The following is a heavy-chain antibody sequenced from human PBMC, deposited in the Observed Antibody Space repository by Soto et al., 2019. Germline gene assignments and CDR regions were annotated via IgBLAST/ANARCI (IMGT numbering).Heavy chain of an antibody. CDR1: GYTFMTNY. CDR2: INPSGGST. D-gene: IGHD3-10*02. J-gene: IGHJ6*02. V-gene: IGHV1-46*01. CDR3: ARGGNHCSYYYSGLDV. Sequence: QVQLVQSGAEVKKPGASVRVSCKASGYTFMTNYMHWVRQAPGQGLEWMRLINPSGGSTSYAQKFHGRATMTTDTSPSAVYMDLRSLRSEDTAVYYCARGGNHCSYYYSGLDVWGQGTTVTVSS.